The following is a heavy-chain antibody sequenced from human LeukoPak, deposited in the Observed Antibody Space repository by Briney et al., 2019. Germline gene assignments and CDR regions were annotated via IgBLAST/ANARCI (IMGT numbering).Heavy chain of an antibody. J-gene: IGHJ4*02. CDR3: ARGRWLQPFDY. D-gene: IGHD5-24*01. Sequence: SETLSLTCTVSGGSISSSSYYWGWIRQPPGKGLEWIGSIYYSGSTYYNPSLKSRVTISVDTSKNQFSLKLSSVTAADTAVYYCARGRWLQPFDYWSQGTLVTVSS. CDR1: GGSISSSSYY. CDR2: IYYSGST. V-gene: IGHV4-39*01.